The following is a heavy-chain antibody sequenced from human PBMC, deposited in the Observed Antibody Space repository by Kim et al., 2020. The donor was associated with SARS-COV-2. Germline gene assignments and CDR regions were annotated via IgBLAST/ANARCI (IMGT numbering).Heavy chain of an antibody. V-gene: IGHV4-39*01. D-gene: IGHD5-12*01. Sequence: SETLSLTCTVSGGSISSSSYYWGWIRQPPGKGLEWIGSIYYSGSTYYNPSLKSRVTISVDTSKNQFSLKLSSVTAADTAVYYCARLERLRGGVDPWGQG. CDR1: GGSISSSSYY. J-gene: IGHJ5*02. CDR3: ARLERLRGGVDP. CDR2: IYYSGST.